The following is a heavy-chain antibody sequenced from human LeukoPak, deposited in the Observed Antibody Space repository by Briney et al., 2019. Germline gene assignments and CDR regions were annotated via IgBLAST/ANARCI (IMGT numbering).Heavy chain of an antibody. D-gene: IGHD6-13*01. CDR2: INHSGST. J-gene: IGHJ4*02. CDR1: GGSISSSSYY. Sequence: PSETLSLTCTVSGGSISSSSYYWGWIRQPPGKGLEWIGEINHSGSTNYNPSLKSRVTISVDTSKNQFSLKLSSVTAADTAVYYCARLSIAAAGTTHWGQGTLVTVSS. CDR3: ARLSIAAAGTTH. V-gene: IGHV4-39*07.